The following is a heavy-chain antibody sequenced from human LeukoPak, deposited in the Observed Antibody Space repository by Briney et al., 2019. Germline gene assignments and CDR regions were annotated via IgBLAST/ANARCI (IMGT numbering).Heavy chain of an antibody. J-gene: IGHJ4*02. CDR3: ARDGTAGTRLDY. D-gene: IGHD6-13*01. CDR2: INHSGST. Sequence: PSETLSLTCAVYGGSFSGYYWSWIRQPPGKGLEWIGEINHSGSTNYNPSLKSRVTISVDTSKNQFSLKLSSVTAADTAVYYCARDGTAGTRLDYWGQGTLVTVSS. CDR1: GGSFSGYY. V-gene: IGHV4-34*01.